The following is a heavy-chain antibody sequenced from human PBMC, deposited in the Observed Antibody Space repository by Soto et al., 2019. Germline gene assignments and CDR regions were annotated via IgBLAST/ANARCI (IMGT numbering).Heavy chain of an antibody. V-gene: IGHV1-69*12. J-gene: IGHJ6*02. CDR2: IIPVFGTA. D-gene: IGHD4-17*01. Sequence: QVPLVQSGAEVKKPGSSVRVSCKASGGTLRNYGISWVRQAPGQGLEWMGGIIPVFGTANYAQKFQGRVTITADESTSTVYMDVTSLRSEDTAVYYCSRGDATKIVVTTYYGMDVWGQGTTVTVSS. CDR3: SRGDATKIVVTTYYGMDV. CDR1: GGTLRNYG.